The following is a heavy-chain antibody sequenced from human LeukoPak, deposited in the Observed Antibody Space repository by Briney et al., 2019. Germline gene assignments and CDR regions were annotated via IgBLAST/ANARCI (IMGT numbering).Heavy chain of an antibody. V-gene: IGHV1-2*02. CDR3: ARDAMSDY. J-gene: IGHJ4*02. CDR1: GYTFVDHY. Sequence: ASVKVSCKASGYTFVDHYIHWVRQAPGQGPEWMGWINPRSGGTEYAQKFQGRVTMTRDTPINTAYMELTRLTSDDTAVYYCARDAMSDYWGQGTLVTVSS. D-gene: IGHD2-2*01. CDR2: INPRSGGT.